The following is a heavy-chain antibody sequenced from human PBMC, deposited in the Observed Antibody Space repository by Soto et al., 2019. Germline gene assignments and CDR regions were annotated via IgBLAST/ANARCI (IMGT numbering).Heavy chain of an antibody. V-gene: IGHV4-34*01. J-gene: IGHJ4*02. CDR1: GGSFSGYY. CDR3: ARDIVATKEGDY. CDR2: INHSGST. Sequence: PSETLSLTCAVYGGSFSGYYWSWIRQPPGKGLEWIGEINHSGSTNYNPSLKSRVTISVDTSKNQFSLKLSSVTAADTAVYYCARDIVATKEGDYWGQGTLVTVSS. D-gene: IGHD5-12*01.